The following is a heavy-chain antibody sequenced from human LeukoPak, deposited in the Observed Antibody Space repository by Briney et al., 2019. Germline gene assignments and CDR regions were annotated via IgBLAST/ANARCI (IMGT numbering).Heavy chain of an antibody. J-gene: IGHJ4*02. CDR2: INTDGSST. V-gene: IGHV3-74*01. D-gene: IGHD3-3*01. CDR1: GFTFSSYW. Sequence: GSLRLSCAASGFTFSSYWMHWVRQAPGKGLVWVSRINTDGSSTSYADSVKGRFTISRDNAKNTLYLQMNSLRAEDTAVYYCAGEGTYYDFWSGEFDYWGQGTLVTVSS. CDR3: AGEGTYYDFWSGEFDY.